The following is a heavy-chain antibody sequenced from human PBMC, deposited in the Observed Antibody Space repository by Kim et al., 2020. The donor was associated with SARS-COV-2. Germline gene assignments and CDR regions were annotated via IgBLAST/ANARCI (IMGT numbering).Heavy chain of an antibody. CDR2: IYYSGST. Sequence: SETLSLTCTVSGGSISGYYWSWIRQPPGKGLEWIGYIYYSGSTNYNPSLKSRVSMSVDTSKNELSLKLNSVTAADTAVYYCARWDSGWFSDYWGQGTLVTVSS. J-gene: IGHJ4*02. V-gene: IGHV4-59*01. CDR3: ARWDSGWFSDY. D-gene: IGHD6-19*01. CDR1: GGSISGYY.